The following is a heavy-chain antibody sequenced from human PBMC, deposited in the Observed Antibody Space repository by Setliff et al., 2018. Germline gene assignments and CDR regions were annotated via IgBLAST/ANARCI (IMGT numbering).Heavy chain of an antibody. CDR3: ARMSGFQYIDV. J-gene: IGHJ6*03. CDR1: GDSISSRRNY. CDR2: IYTSWST. D-gene: IGHD3-3*01. V-gene: IGHV4-61*09. Sequence: ASETLSLTCTVSGDSISSRRNYWGWFRQPAGKELEWIGQIYTSWSTNYNPSLKSRVTISLDTSKNQFSLSLTSVTAEDTAVYYCARMSGFQYIDVWGKGTTVTVSS.